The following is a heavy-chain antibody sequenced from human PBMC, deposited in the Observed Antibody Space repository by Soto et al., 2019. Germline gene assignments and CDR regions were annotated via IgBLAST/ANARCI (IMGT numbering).Heavy chain of an antibody. D-gene: IGHD2-2*01. CDR2: IYCSGST. CDR3: ARAVLPATAPFDY. CDR1: GGSISNYY. J-gene: IGHJ4*02. V-gene: IGHV4-59*01. Sequence: TSETLSLTCIVSGGSISNYYWSWIRQPPGKGLEWIGYIYCSGSTNYNPSLQSRVTISVDTSKNQFSLKLSSVTAADTAVYYCARAVLPATAPFDYRGQGTLXTVSS.